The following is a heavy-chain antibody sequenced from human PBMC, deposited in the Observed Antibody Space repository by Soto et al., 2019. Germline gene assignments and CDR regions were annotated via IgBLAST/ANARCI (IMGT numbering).Heavy chain of an antibody. CDR3: ARGAFGAFYLDS. Sequence: EVQLVESGGGLVQPGGSLRLSCAASGFTFNSYWIHWFRQSPGEGRVWVSRINGDGSTTNYPESVKGRFASSRDNAKNPVYLQMNSLRAEDTAVYYCARGAFGAFYLDSWGQGTLVTVSS. CDR1: GFTFNSYW. V-gene: IGHV3-74*01. D-gene: IGHD3-10*01. CDR2: INGDGSTT. J-gene: IGHJ4*02.